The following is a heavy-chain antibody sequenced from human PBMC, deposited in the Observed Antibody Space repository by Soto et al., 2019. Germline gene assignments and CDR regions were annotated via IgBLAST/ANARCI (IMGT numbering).Heavy chain of an antibody. Sequence: QVQLQQWGAGLLKPSETLSLTCAVYDGSFSGYYWSWLRQTPGKGLEWIGEINYSGSTKYNPSLECRATISVATPKKQYSLTLTFVTAADTAVYYCARTGSMDGWSQGATISVSS. CDR2: INYSGST. D-gene: IGHD6-13*01. CDR1: DGSFSGYY. J-gene: IGHJ6*02. V-gene: IGHV4-34*01. CDR3: ARTGSMDG.